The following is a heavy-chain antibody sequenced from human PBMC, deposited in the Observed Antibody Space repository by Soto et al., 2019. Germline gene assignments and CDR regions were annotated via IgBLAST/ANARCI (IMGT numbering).Heavy chain of an antibody. CDR2: ISSSGSTI. J-gene: IGHJ6*03. D-gene: IGHD3-3*01. CDR1: GFTFSDYY. Sequence: GGSLRLSCAASGFTFSDYYMSWIRQAPGKGLEWVSYISSSGSTIYYADSVKGRFTISRDNAKNSLYLQMNSLRAEDTAVYYCARGGSDYDFWSGAALYYYYYMDVWGKGTTVTVSS. V-gene: IGHV3-11*01. CDR3: ARGGSDYDFWSGAALYYYYYMDV.